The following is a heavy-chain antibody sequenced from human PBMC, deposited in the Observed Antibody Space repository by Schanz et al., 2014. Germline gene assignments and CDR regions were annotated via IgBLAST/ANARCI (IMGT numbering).Heavy chain of an antibody. CDR2: ISGSGGST. J-gene: IGHJ4*02. D-gene: IGHD3-10*01. V-gene: IGHV3-23*01. CDR3: AKYRGYYRVSGSYRELEY. Sequence: DVQLLESGGGLVQPGGSLRLSCLASGFTFSSYSMNWVRQAPGKGLEWVSAISGSGGSTYYADSVKGRFTISRDNSKNTLYLQMNSLRPEDTAVYYCAKYRGYYRVSGSYRELEYWGQGTLVTVSS. CDR1: GFTFSSYS.